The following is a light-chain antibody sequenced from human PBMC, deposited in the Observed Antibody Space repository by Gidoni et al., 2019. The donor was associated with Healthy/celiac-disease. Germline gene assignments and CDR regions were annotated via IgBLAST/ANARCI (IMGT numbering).Light chain of an antibody. CDR3: SSYTSSSTVV. CDR1: SSDVGGYNY. CDR2: DVS. J-gene: IGLJ2*01. Sequence: QSALPQPASVSGSPGQSITISCTGTSSDVGGYNYVSWYQQHPGQAPKLMIHDVSNRPSGVSNRFSGSKSGNTASLTISGLQAEDEADYYCSSYTSSSTVVFGGGTKLTVL. V-gene: IGLV2-14*03.